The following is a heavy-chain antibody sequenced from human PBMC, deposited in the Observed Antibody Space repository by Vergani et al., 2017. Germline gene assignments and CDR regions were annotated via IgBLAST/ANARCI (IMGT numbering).Heavy chain of an antibody. V-gene: IGHV3-23*04. D-gene: IGHD3-22*01. CDR2: ISSDGGST. CDR1: GFTFSSYA. J-gene: IGHJ4*02. CDR3: AGPQGTSAYYYGGFDY. Sequence: VQLVESGGGVVQPGRSLRLSCAASGFTFSSYAMHWVRQAPGKGLEWVSTISSDGGSTYYADSVKGRFTISSDNSKNTLSLQMNSLTAEDTAIYYCAGPQGTSAYYYGGFDYWGQGILVTVSS.